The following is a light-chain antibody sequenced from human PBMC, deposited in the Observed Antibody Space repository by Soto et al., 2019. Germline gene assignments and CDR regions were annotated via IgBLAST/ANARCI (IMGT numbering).Light chain of an antibody. V-gene: IGKV3-20*01. Sequence: EIVLTQSPGTLSLSPGERATLSYRASQSVSSSFLAWYQQKPGQAPRLLIYGASNRATGIPDRFSGSGSGTDFTLTISRLEPEDFAVYYCQQYVTSPWAFGQGTKVAIE. CDR3: QQYVTSPWA. J-gene: IGKJ1*01. CDR2: GAS. CDR1: QSVSSSF.